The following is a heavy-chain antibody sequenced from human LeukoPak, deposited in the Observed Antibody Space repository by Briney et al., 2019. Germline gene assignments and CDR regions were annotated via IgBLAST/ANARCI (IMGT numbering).Heavy chain of an antibody. CDR2: INPSGGST. D-gene: IGHD3-22*01. V-gene: IGHV1-46*01. J-gene: IGHJ4*02. CDR3: ARGGRITMIVVVPTSFDY. Sequence: ASVKVSCKASGYTFTSYYMHWVRQAGAQGLEWMGIINPSGGSTSYAQKFQGRVTMTSDTSTSTVYMELSRLRSEDTAVYYCARGGRITMIVVVPTSFDYWGQGTLVTVSS. CDR1: GYTFTSYY.